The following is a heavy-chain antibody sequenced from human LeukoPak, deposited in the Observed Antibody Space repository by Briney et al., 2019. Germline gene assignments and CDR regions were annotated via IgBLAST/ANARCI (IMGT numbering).Heavy chain of an antibody. J-gene: IGHJ6*02. CDR3: ATGEYCSSTSCYVRYYYYYGMDV. CDR1: GYTLTELS. Sequence: GASVKVSCKVSGYTLTELSMHWVRQAPGKGLEWMGGFDPEDGETIYAQKFQGRVTMTEDTSTDTAYMELSSLRSEDTAVYYCATGEYCSSTSCYVRYYYYYGMDVWGQGTTVTVSS. CDR2: FDPEDGET. D-gene: IGHD2-2*01. V-gene: IGHV1-24*01.